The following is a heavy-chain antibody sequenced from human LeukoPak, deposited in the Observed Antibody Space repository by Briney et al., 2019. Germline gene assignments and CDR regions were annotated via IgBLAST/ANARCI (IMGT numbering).Heavy chain of an antibody. CDR1: GFTFDDYA. CDR2: ISWNSGSI. V-gene: IGHV3-9*01. CDR3: AKDKADPMTFHYFDY. J-gene: IGHJ4*02. Sequence: GGSLRLSCAASGFTFDDYAMHWVRQAPGKGLEWVSGISWNSGSIGYADSVKGRFTISRDNAKNSLYLQMNSLRAEDTALYYCAKDKADPMTFHYFDYWGQGTLVTVSS.